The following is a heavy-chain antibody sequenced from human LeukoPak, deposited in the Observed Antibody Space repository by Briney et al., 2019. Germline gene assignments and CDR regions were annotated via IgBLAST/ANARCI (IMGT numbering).Heavy chain of an antibody. D-gene: IGHD5-12*01. CDR2: ISGSSGGT. J-gene: IGHJ4*02. CDR1: GFTFSSYG. V-gene: IGHV3-23*01. CDR3: AKRAYSGYDYFDY. Sequence: GGSLRVSCAASGFTFSSYGMSWVRQTPEKGLEWVSAISGSSGGTYYADSVKGRFTVSRDNSKNTLYLQMNSLRAEDAAVYHSAKRAYSGYDYFDYWGQGTLVAVSS.